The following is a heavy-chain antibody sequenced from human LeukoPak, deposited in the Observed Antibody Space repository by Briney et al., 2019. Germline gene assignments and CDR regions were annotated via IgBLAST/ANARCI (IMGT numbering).Heavy chain of an antibody. V-gene: IGHV1-46*01. CDR3: AREDVVLVDAVRYYYYGMDV. D-gene: IGHD2-8*01. J-gene: IGHJ6*02. CDR2: INPSGGST. Sequence: ASVKVSCKASGYIFISYYMDWVRQAPGQGREWMGIINPSGGSTSYAQKFQDRVTMTRDTSTSTVYMELSSLKSEDTAVYYCAREDVVLVDAVRYYYYGMDVWGQGTTVTVSS. CDR1: GYIFISYY.